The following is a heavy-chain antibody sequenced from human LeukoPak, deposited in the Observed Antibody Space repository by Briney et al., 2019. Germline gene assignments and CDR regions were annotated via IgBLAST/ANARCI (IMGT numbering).Heavy chain of an antibody. Sequence: GGSLRLSCAASGFTFSSYSMNWVRQAPGKGLEWVSGISWNSGSIGYADSVKGRFTISRDNAKNSLYLQMNSLRAEDTALFYCAKDSSGYGDFDYWGQGTLVTVSS. CDR3: AKDSSGYGDFDY. CDR1: GFTFSSYS. D-gene: IGHD3-22*01. CDR2: ISWNSGSI. J-gene: IGHJ4*02. V-gene: IGHV3-9*01.